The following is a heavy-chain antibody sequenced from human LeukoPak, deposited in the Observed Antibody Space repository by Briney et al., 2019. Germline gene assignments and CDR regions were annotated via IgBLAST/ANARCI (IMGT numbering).Heavy chain of an antibody. D-gene: IGHD2-15*01. CDR1: GFTVSSNY. Sequence: GGSLRLSCAASGFTVSSNYMSWVRQAPGRGLEWVSVIYSGGSTYYADSVKGRFTISRDNSKNTLYLQMNSLRTEDTAVYYCARDPGGYCSGGSCWEGGYFDYWGQGTLVTVSS. CDR3: ARDPGGYCSGGSCWEGGYFDY. V-gene: IGHV3-53*01. CDR2: IYSGGST. J-gene: IGHJ4*02.